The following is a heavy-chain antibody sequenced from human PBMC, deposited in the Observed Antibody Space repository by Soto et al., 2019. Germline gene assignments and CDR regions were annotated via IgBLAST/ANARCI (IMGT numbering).Heavy chain of an antibody. CDR2: ISGSGGST. D-gene: IGHD1-1*01. CDR3: AKSDPQVWKSSGVYMDV. J-gene: IGHJ6*03. CDR1: GFTFSSYA. Sequence: GGSLRLSCAASGFTFSSYAMSWVRQAPGKGLEWVSAISGSGGSTYYADSVKGRFTISRDNSKNTRYLQMNSLRAEDTAVYYCAKSDPQVWKSSGVYMDVWGKGTTVTVSS. V-gene: IGHV3-23*01.